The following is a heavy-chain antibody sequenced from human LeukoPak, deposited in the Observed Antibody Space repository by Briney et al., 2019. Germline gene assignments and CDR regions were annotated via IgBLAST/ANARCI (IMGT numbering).Heavy chain of an antibody. D-gene: IGHD2-2*02. Sequence: SEKVSCKASGGTFRSYAISWVRQAPGQGLEWMGRIIPIFGIANYAQKFQGRVTITADKSTSTAYMELSSLRSEDTAVYYCARDPRYCSSTSCYIDYWGQGTLVTVSS. CDR2: IIPIFGIA. V-gene: IGHV1-69*04. J-gene: IGHJ4*02. CDR1: GGTFRSYA. CDR3: ARDPRYCSSTSCYIDY.